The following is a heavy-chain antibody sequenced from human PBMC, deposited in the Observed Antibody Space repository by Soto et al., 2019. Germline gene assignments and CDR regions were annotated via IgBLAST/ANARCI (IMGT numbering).Heavy chain of an antibody. CDR2: INPNSGGT. D-gene: IGHD6-19*01. Sequence: ASVKVSCQASGYTFTGYYMHWVRQAPGQGLEWMGWINPNSGGTNYAQKFQGWVTMTRDTSISTAYMELSRLRSDDTAVYYCARGSDIAVAGTKPNDYWGQGTLVTVPQ. V-gene: IGHV1-2*04. CDR3: ARGSDIAVAGTKPNDY. J-gene: IGHJ4*02. CDR1: GYTFTGYY.